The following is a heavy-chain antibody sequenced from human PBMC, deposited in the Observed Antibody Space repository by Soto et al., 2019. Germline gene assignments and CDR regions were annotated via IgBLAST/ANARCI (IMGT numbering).Heavy chain of an antibody. D-gene: IGHD4-17*01. V-gene: IGHV3-64*01. J-gene: IGHJ4*02. CDR1: GFTFSSYA. CDR3: ARVRTTYYFDY. Sequence: GGSLRLSCVASGFTFSSYAMHWVRQAPGKGLKYVSAISSNGGATYYANSVNGRFTISRDNSKNTLYLQMGSLRAEDMAVYYCARVRTTYYFDYWGQGALVTVSS. CDR2: ISSNGGAT.